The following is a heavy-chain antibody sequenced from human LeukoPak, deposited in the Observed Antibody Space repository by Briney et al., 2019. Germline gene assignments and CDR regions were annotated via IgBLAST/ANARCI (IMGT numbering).Heavy chain of an antibody. CDR3: ARLPPYYYDSSGYSPLAAFDI. CDR2: IYPGDSDT. J-gene: IGHJ3*02. Sequence: GESLKISCKGSGYSFTSYWIGWVRRLPGKGLEWMGIIYPGDSDTRYSPSFQGQVTISADKSISTAYLQWSSLKASDTAMYYCARLPPYYYDSSGYSPLAAFDIWGQGTMVTVSS. D-gene: IGHD3-22*01. V-gene: IGHV5-51*01. CDR1: GYSFTSYW.